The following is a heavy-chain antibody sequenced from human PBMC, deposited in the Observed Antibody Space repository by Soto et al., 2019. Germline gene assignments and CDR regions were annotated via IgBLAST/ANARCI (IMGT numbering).Heavy chain of an antibody. CDR1: GGSMSSYY. D-gene: IGHD1-26*01. CDR2: IYTSGST. CDR3: ARDNTVWDYYYYYDRIDV. J-gene: IGHJ6*02. V-gene: IGHV4-4*07. Sequence: SETLSLTCTVSGGSMSSYYWSWIRQPAGKGLGWIGRIYTSGSTNYNPSLKSRVTMSVDTSKNQFSLKLSSVTAADTAVYYCARDNTVWDYYYYYDRIDVSGQGTTETVSS.